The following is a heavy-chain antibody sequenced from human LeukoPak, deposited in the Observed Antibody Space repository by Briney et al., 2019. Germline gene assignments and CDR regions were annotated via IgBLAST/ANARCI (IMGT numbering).Heavy chain of an antibody. V-gene: IGHV3-30*02. Sequence: GGSLRLSCVASGFNFRSYGMHWVRQAPGKGLEWVTFIRYDGSNKYYADSVKGRFTISRDNSKNTLYLQMNSLRAEDTAVYYCAKDTSTIFAPFDYWGQGTLVTVSS. CDR3: AKDTSTIFAPFDY. D-gene: IGHD3-3*01. J-gene: IGHJ4*02. CDR2: IRYDGSNK. CDR1: GFNFRSYG.